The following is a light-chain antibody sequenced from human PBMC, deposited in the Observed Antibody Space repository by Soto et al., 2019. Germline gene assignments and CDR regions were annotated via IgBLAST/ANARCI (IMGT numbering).Light chain of an antibody. J-gene: IGKJ4*01. CDR1: QSVGTS. Sequence: EIVLTQSPATLSLSPGERATLSCRASQSVGTSLAWFQQKRGQAPRLPINDASKRATGIPGGFSGSGSGTDFTLTISSLEPEDFAVYYCQQRYGWPLTFGGGTKVDIK. CDR3: QQRYGWPLT. V-gene: IGKV3-11*01. CDR2: DAS.